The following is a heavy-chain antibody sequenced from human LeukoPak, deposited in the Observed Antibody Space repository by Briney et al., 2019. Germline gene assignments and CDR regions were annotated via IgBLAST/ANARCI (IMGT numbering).Heavy chain of an antibody. V-gene: IGHV3-48*01. CDR2: ISGSSTSI. J-gene: IGHJ5*02. D-gene: IGHD5-18*01. CDR1: GFTFNNYD. Sequence: GGSLRLSCAASGFTFNNYDMNWVRQAPGKGLEWVSYISGSSTSIYHADSVKGRFTISRDNAKNSLYLQMNSLRAEDTAVYYCARDVGYRSWFDPWGQGTLVIVSS. CDR3: ARDVGYRSWFDP.